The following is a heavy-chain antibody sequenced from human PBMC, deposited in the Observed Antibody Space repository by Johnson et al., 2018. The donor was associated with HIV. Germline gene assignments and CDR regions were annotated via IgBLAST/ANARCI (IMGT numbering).Heavy chain of an antibody. V-gene: IGHV3-9*01. Sequence: VQLVESGGGLVQPGRSLRLACAASGFTFHEYAMHWVRQTPGKGLEWVSGISWNSGSVGYADSVKGRLTISRDNSKNTLSLQMISLRAEDTAMYYCAKARSLLDYGGFDAFDIWGQGTLVIVSS. CDR2: ISWNSGSV. D-gene: IGHD4-23*01. J-gene: IGHJ3*02. CDR3: AKARSLLDYGGFDAFDI. CDR1: GFTFHEYA.